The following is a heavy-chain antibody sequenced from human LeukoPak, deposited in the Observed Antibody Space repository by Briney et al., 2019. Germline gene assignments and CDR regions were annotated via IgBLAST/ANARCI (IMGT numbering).Heavy chain of an antibody. CDR1: GGSISSYY. Sequence: SETLSLTCTVSGGSISSYYWSWIRQPPGKGLEWIAYIYYCGSTNYHPSLKSRVTISVDTSKNQFSLKLSSVTAADTAVYYCARAEGWFGETPVYYMDVWGKGTTITISS. J-gene: IGHJ6*03. CDR3: ARAEGWFGETPVYYMDV. CDR2: IYYCGST. D-gene: IGHD3-10*01. V-gene: IGHV4-59*01.